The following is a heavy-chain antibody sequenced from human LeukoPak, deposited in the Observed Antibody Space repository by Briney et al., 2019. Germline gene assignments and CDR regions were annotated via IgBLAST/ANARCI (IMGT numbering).Heavy chain of an antibody. CDR2: INVDGTAE. Sequence: SGGSLRLSCAASGFSFSTIYMSWVRQTPGQGLEWVANINVDGTAEYYVDSVKGRFTISRDNDNNSLYLQMNSLRAEDTAVYYCARDPYRFAFDIWGQGTVVLVSS. CDR1: GFSFSTIY. D-gene: IGHD1-26*01. J-gene: IGHJ3*02. V-gene: IGHV3-7*03. CDR3: ARDPYRFAFDI.